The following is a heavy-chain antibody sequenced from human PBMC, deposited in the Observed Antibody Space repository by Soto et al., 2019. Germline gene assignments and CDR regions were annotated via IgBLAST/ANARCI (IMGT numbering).Heavy chain of an antibody. CDR1: GFTFNRFW. J-gene: IGHJ4*02. CDR2: IKQDGSEK. Sequence: GGSLRLSCVASGFTFNRFWMSWVRQAPGKGLEWVANIKQDGSEKNYVDFVKGRFTISRDNAKNSLFLQMSSLRADDTAVYYCARDLAGLDYWGQGTRVTVSS. V-gene: IGHV3-7*05. CDR3: ARDLAGLDY.